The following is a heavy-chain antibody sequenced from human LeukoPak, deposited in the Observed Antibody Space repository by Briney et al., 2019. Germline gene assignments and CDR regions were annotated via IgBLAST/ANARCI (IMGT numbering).Heavy chain of an antibody. Sequence: PGGSPRLSCAASGFTFSDYYMSWIRQAPGKGLEWVSYISSSGSTVYYADSVKGRFTISRDNAKNSLYLQMNSLRAEDTAVYYCARDRVGDGYNSYYYYYGMDVWGQGTTVTVSS. J-gene: IGHJ6*02. V-gene: IGHV3-11*01. D-gene: IGHD5-24*01. CDR3: ARDRVGDGYNSYYYYYGMDV. CDR2: ISSSGSTV. CDR1: GFTFSDYY.